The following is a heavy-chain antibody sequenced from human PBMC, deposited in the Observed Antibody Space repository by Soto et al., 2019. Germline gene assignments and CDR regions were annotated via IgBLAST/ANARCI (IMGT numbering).Heavy chain of an antibody. D-gene: IGHD4-17*01. J-gene: IGHJ4*02. Sequence: QVQLVESGGGVVQPGRSLRLSCAASGFTFSSYGMHWVRQAPGKGLEWVAVIWYDGSNKYYADSVKGRFTISRDNSKNPLYLQMNSLRAEDTAGYYCARGIAATVNGGYFDYWGQGTLVTVSS. V-gene: IGHV3-33*01. CDR1: GFTFSSYG. CDR3: ARGIAATVNGGYFDY. CDR2: IWYDGSNK.